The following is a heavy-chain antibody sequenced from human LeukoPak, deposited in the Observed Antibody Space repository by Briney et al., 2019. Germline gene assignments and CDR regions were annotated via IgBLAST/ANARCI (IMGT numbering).Heavy chain of an antibody. D-gene: IGHD6-19*01. CDR1: GFTFSSYS. V-gene: IGHV3-21*04. Sequence: GGSLRLSCAASGFTFSSYSMNWVRQAPGKGLEWVSSISSSSSYIYYADSVKGRFTISRDNAKNSLYLQMNSLRAEDTALYHCARLGSGWYSNWFDPWGQGTLVTVSS. CDR2: ISSSSSYI. CDR3: ARLGSGWYSNWFDP. J-gene: IGHJ5*02.